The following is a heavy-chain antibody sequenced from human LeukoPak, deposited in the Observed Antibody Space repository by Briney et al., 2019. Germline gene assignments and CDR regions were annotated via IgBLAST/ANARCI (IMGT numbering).Heavy chain of an antibody. J-gene: IGHJ4*02. D-gene: IGHD6-19*01. V-gene: IGHV4-61*01. CDR3: ARYSSGTERSGDY. CDR2: IYYSGST. CDR1: GGSLSSGNYY. Sequence: PSETLSLTCTVSGGSLSSGNYYWSWIRQPPGKGLEWIGYIYYSGSTNYNPSLKSRVTISVDTSKNQFSLKLSSVTAADTAVYYCARYSSGTERSGDYWGQGTLVTVSS.